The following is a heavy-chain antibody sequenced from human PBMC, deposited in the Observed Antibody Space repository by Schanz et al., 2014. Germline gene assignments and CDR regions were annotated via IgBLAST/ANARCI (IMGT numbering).Heavy chain of an antibody. J-gene: IGHJ4*02. D-gene: IGHD3-3*01. Sequence: QVHLVQSGAEVKRPGASVKVSCKASEYSFTSYSMHWVRQAPGQRLEWMGWINTGSGDTKYSQNFQGRVTITRDTSASSVCMDLRGLRSDGSAVYACARDAADFFDSWYDEGYWGQGTLVTVSS. V-gene: IGHV1-3*04. CDR2: INTGSGDT. CDR1: EYSFTSYS. CDR3: ARDAADFFDSWYDEGY.